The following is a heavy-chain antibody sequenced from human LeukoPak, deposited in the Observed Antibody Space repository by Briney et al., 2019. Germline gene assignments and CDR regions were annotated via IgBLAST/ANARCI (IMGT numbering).Heavy chain of an antibody. CDR2: FDPEDGET. D-gene: IGHD3-3*01. CDR1: GYTLTELS. Sequence: GASVKVSCKVSGYTLTELSMHWVRQAPGKGLEWMGGFDPEDGETIYAQKFQGWVTMTRDTSISTAYMELSRLRSDDTAVYYCARDGLPFGSGWHFDYWGQGTLVTVSS. V-gene: IGHV1-24*01. J-gene: IGHJ4*02. CDR3: ARDGLPFGSGWHFDY.